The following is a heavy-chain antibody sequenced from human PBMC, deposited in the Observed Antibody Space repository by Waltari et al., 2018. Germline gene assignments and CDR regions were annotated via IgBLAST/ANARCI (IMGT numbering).Heavy chain of an antibody. Sequence: LQLQESGPGLVKPSETLSLTCTVPGGSISSSSYYWGWVRQVPGKGLEWVSAISGSGASTHVADSVKGRFSISRDNSKEMIYLQMNSLRVEDTAIYYCSAAGDYWGQGTQVTVSS. D-gene: IGHD2-15*01. CDR2: ISGSGAST. V-gene: IGHV3-23*01. CDR3: SAAGDY. J-gene: IGHJ4*02. CDR1: GGSISSSSYY.